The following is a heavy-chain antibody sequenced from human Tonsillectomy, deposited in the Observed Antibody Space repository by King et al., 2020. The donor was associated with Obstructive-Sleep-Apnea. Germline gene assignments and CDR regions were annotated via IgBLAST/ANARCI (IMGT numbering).Heavy chain of an antibody. CDR1: GDSISTSYY. Sequence: QLQESGPGLVKPSETLSLTCTVSGDSISTSYYWTWIRQPPGKGLEWIGTIYYSGSTYYNPSLKTRVTISVYTSRDQFSLNLSSVTAADTAVYYCARGPSLGEENDYWGQGTLVTVSS. J-gene: IGHJ4*02. V-gene: IGHV4-39*07. CDR2: IYYSGST. CDR3: ARGPSLGEENDY. D-gene: IGHD2-21*01.